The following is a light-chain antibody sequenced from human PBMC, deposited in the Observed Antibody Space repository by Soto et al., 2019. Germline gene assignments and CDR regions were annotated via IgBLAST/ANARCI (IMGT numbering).Light chain of an antibody. CDR1: SSDIGGHNY. Sequence: QSVLTQPASVSGSPGQSIPVSCTGTSSDIGGHNYVSWSQQHPGKVPKLIIYEVTNRPSGVSNRFSGSKSGNTASLTVSGLQAEDEADYYCSSYTTTSTVVFGGGTQ. V-gene: IGLV2-14*01. CDR3: SSYTTTSTVV. J-gene: IGLJ2*01. CDR2: EVT.